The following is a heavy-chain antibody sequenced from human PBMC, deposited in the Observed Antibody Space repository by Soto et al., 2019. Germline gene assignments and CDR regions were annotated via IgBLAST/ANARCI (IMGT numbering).Heavy chain of an antibody. CDR3: AKDFGSGSYYTDY. J-gene: IGHJ4*02. D-gene: IGHD1-26*01. Sequence: PGGSLRLSCAASGFTFSSYGMHWVRQAPGKGLEWVAVISYDGSNKYYADSVKGRFTISRDNSKNTLYLQMSSLRAEDTAVYYCAKDFGSGSYYTDYWGQGTLVTVSS. CDR2: ISYDGSNK. V-gene: IGHV3-30*18. CDR1: GFTFSSYG.